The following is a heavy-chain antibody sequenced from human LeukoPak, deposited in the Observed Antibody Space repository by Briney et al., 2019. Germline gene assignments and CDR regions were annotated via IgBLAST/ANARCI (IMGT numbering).Heavy chain of an antibody. CDR1: GGSISSGGYY. J-gene: IGHJ4*02. CDR2: IYYSGST. D-gene: IGHD3-22*01. Sequence: PSETLSLTCTVSGGSISSGGYYWSWIRQHPGTGLEWIGYIYYSGSTYYNPSLKSRVTISVDTSKNQFSLKLSSVTAADTAVYYCAREGYYDSSGYQYYFDYWGQGTLVTVSS. V-gene: IGHV4-31*03. CDR3: AREGYYDSSGYQYYFDY.